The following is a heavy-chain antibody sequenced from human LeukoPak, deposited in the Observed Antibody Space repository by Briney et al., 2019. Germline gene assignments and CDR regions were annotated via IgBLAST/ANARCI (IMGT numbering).Heavy chain of an antibody. CDR2: INPNSGGT. CDR3: ATNHYYGSGSYYNSPSG. D-gene: IGHD3-10*01. Sequence: ASVKVSCTASGYTFTGYYMHWVRQAPGQGLEWMGRINPNSGGTNYAQKFQGRVTMTEDTSTDTAYMELSSLRSEDTAVYYCATNHYYGSGSYYNSPSGWGQGTLVTVSS. J-gene: IGHJ4*02. V-gene: IGHV1-2*06. CDR1: GYTFTGYY.